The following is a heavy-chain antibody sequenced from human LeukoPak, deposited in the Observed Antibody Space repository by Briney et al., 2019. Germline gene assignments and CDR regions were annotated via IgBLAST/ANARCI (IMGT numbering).Heavy chain of an antibody. J-gene: IGHJ6*03. Sequence: SGGSLRLSCAASGFTFSSCEMNWVRQAPGKGLEWVSCISSSGTTIYYADSVKGRFTISRDSAKNSLYLQMNSLRAEDTAVYYCARDPYSGTYGDTYYYYMDVWGKGTTVTISS. D-gene: IGHD1-26*01. CDR2: ISSSGTTI. V-gene: IGHV3-48*03. CDR1: GFTFSSCE. CDR3: ARDPYSGTYGDTYYYYMDV.